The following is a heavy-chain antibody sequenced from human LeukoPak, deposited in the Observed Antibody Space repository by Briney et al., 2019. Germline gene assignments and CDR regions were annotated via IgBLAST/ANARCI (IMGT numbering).Heavy chain of an antibody. V-gene: IGHV3-30*03. Sequence: GGSLRLSCAASGFTFSSYGMHWVRQAPGKGLEWVAVISYDGSNKYYADSVKGRFTISRDDSKNTLYPQMNSLRAEDTAVYYCATDYGSGSYWGQGTLVTVSS. J-gene: IGHJ4*02. CDR2: ISYDGSNK. CDR1: GFTFSSYG. CDR3: ATDYGSGSY. D-gene: IGHD3-10*01.